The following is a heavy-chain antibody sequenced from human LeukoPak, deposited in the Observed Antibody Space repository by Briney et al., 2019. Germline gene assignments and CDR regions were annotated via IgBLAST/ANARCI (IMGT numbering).Heavy chain of an antibody. CDR2: IIPIFGTT. D-gene: IGHD3-16*01. V-gene: IGHV1-69*06. Sequence: SVNVSCKASGGSFSSYAITWVRQAPGQGLEWMGRIIPIFGTTTYAQKFQGRVTITADMGSSTAYLELTRLTSEDTALYFCAKQGAVRQDYYMDVWGSGTTVTVSS. CDR1: GGSFSSYA. J-gene: IGHJ6*03. CDR3: AKQGAVRQDYYMDV.